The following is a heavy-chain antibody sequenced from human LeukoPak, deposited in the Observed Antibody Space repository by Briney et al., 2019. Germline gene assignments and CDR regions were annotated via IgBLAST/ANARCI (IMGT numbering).Heavy chain of an antibody. J-gene: IGHJ6*02. CDR2: IYYSGST. Sequence: SETLSLTCTVSGGSISSYYWSWIPQPPGEGLECIGYIYYSGSTNYNPSLKSRVTISVDTSKNQFSLKLSSVTAADTAVYYCARDLITNGMDVWGQGTTVTVSS. D-gene: IGHD3-3*01. CDR3: ARDLITNGMDV. V-gene: IGHV4-59*01. CDR1: GGSISSYY.